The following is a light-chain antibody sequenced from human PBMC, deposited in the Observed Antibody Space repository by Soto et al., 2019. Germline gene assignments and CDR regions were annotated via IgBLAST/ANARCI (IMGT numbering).Light chain of an antibody. Sequence: VLAQSACTLSLSPGERATLSCRASQSVSGYLAWYQQKPGQAPSLLIYDGSHRAAGIPSRFSGSGSGTDFTLTISGLEPEDFAVYYCQQRSDWLISFGPGTKVDIK. CDR3: QQRSDWLIS. CDR1: QSVSGY. CDR2: DGS. V-gene: IGKV3-11*01. J-gene: IGKJ3*01.